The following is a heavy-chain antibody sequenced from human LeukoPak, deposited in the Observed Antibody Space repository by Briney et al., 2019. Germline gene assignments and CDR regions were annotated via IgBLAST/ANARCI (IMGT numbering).Heavy chain of an antibody. J-gene: IGHJ4*02. D-gene: IGHD6-19*01. V-gene: IGHV3-30-3*01. CDR2: ISYDGSTK. Sequence: GGSLRLSCAVSGFTFTTYAMTWVRQAPGKGLEWVALISYDGSTKYYADSVKGRFTMSRDNSKNILYLQMNSLRAEDTALYYCAKAYNSGIYGGFDSWGQGTLVTVSS. CDR1: GFTFTTYA. CDR3: AKAYNSGIYGGFDS.